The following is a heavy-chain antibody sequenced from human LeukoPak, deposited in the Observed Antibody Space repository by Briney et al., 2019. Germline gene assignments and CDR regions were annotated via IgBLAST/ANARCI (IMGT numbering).Heavy chain of an antibody. Sequence: SETLSLTCTVSGGSISSYYWSWIRQPPGKGLGWIGYIYYSGSTNYSPSLKSRVTISVDTSKNQFSLKLSSVTAADTALYYCARASGYSYPYYYGMDVWGQGTTVTVSS. D-gene: IGHD5-18*01. J-gene: IGHJ6*02. CDR1: GGSISSYY. V-gene: IGHV4-59*01. CDR3: ARASGYSYPYYYGMDV. CDR2: IYYSGST.